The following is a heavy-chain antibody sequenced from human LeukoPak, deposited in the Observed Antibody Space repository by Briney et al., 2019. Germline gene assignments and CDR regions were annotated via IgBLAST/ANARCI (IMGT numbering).Heavy chain of an antibody. V-gene: IGHV3-74*01. Sequence: GGSLRLSCAASGFTFSNYWMHWVRQAPGKGLVWVLRINSDGRSTNYADSVKGRFTISRDNAKNSLYLQMNSLRAEDTAVYYCAELGITMIGGVWGKGTTVTISS. D-gene: IGHD3-10*02. CDR3: AELGITMIGGV. J-gene: IGHJ6*04. CDR2: INSDGRST. CDR1: GFTFSNYW.